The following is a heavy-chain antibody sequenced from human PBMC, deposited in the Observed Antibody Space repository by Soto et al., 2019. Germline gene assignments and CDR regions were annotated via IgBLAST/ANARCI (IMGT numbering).Heavy chain of an antibody. CDR2: IKQDGTAQ. J-gene: IGHJ6*02. CDR3: AKAGRPGPVGHQYGMDV. CDR1: GITCSDYW. D-gene: IGHD1-26*01. V-gene: IGHV3-7*05. Sequence: EVQLVESGGGLVQPGGSLRLSCAASGITCSDYWMIWVRQAPGRRLECVANIKQDGTAQYYVDSVRGRFTMSRDNAENSVNLQMNSLRDEDTAVYYCAKAGRPGPVGHQYGMDVWGRGTTVIVSS.